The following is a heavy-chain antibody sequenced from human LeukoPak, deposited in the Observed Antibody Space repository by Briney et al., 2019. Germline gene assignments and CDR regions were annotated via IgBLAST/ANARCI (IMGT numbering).Heavy chain of an antibody. Sequence: PSETLSLTCAVYGGSFSGYYWSWIRQPPGKGLEWIGEINHSGSTNYNPSLKSRVTISVDTSKNQFSLKLSSVTAADTAVYYCAREADYDSSGYYIGYWGQGTLVTVSS. D-gene: IGHD3-22*01. CDR1: GGSFSGYY. CDR2: INHSGST. V-gene: IGHV4-34*01. J-gene: IGHJ4*02. CDR3: AREADYDSSGYYIGY.